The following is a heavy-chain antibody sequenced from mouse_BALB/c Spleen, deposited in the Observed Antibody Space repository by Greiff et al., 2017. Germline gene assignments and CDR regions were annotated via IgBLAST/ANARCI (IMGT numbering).Heavy chain of an antibody. CDR3: TRSNGNYDYAMDY. Sequence: VQGVESGAELVKPGASVKLSCKASGYTFTSYYMYWVKQRPGQGLEWIGEINPSNGGTNFNEKFKSKATLTVDKSSSTAYMQLSSLTSEDSAVYYCTRSNGNYDYAMDYWGQGTSVTVSS. CDR1: GYTFTSYY. V-gene: IGHV1S81*02. D-gene: IGHD2-1*01. J-gene: IGHJ4*01. CDR2: INPSNGGT.